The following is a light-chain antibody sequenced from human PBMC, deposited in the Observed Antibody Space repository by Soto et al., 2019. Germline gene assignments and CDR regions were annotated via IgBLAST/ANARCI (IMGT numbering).Light chain of an antibody. V-gene: IGLV2-23*01. Sequence: QSALTQPAPVSGSPGQSITISCTGVSVNVGSYNLVAWYQQHPGKAPKLMIYEATKRPSGISNRFSGSKSGNTASLTISGLLAEDEADYYCCSYTGGVTLVFGGGTKVTVL. CDR3: CSYTGGVTLV. J-gene: IGLJ3*02. CDR2: EAT. CDR1: SVNVGSYNL.